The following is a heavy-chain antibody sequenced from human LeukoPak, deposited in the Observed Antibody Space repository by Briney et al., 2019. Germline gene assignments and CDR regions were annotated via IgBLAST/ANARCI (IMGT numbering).Heavy chain of an antibody. CDR3: AHNGVYCSITSCYDY. V-gene: IGHV2-5*01. CDR2: TYWNDDK. D-gene: IGHD2-2*01. CDR1: GFSLSTSGEG. Sequence: ESGPTLVKPTQTLTLTCTFSGFSLSTSGEGVGWIRQPQGKALEWLALTYWNDDKRYSPSLKGRLTITKDTSKNQVVLTMTNMDPVDTATYYCAHNGVYCSITSCYDYWGQGTLVTVSS. J-gene: IGHJ4*02.